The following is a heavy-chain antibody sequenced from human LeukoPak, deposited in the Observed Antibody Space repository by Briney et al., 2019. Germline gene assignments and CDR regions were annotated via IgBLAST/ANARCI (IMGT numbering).Heavy chain of an antibody. CDR3: ARTGSYDTNGLDS. V-gene: IGHV4-59*08. Sequence: SETLSLTCTVSGGSISSYYWSWIRQPPGKGLEWIGFIYYSGRTNYNPSLKSRVTILVDTSKNQFSLRLSSVTAADTAVYYCARTGSYDTNGLDSWGQGTLVIVSS. CDR1: GGSISSYY. D-gene: IGHD2-8*01. CDR2: IYYSGRT. J-gene: IGHJ4*02.